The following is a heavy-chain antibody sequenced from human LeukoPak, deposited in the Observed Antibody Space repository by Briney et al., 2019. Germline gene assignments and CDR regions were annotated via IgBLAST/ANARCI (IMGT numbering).Heavy chain of an antibody. Sequence: SVKVSCKASGGTFSSYAISWVRQAPGQGLEWMGRITPIFGTANYAQKFQGRVTITTDESTSTAYMELSSLRSEDTAVYYCATSGGHCSSTSCSTFDPWGQGTLVTVSS. CDR2: ITPIFGTA. J-gene: IGHJ5*02. V-gene: IGHV1-69*05. CDR1: GGTFSSYA. CDR3: ATSGGHCSSTSCSTFDP. D-gene: IGHD2-2*01.